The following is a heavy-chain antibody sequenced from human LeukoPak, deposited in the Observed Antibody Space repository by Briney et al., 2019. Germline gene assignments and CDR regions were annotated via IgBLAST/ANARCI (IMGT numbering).Heavy chain of an antibody. CDR2: ISYDGSNK. J-gene: IGHJ4*02. CDR1: GFTFSSYA. CDR3: ARDYRGSLDTFDY. D-gene: IGHD1-26*01. V-gene: IGHV3-30-3*01. Sequence: GGSLRLSWAASGFTFSSYAMHWVRQAPGKGLEWVAVISYDGSNKYYADSVKGRFTISRDNSKNTLYLQMNSLRAEDTAVYYCARDYRGSLDTFDYWGQGTLVTVSS.